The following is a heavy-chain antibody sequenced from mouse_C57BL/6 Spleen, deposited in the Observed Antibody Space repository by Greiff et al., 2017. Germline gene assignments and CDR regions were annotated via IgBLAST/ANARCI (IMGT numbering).Heavy chain of an antibody. J-gene: IGHJ4*01. CDR3: AGTVIYYYEDYYAMDY. V-gene: IGHV5-17*01. D-gene: IGHD1-1*01. CDR1: GFTFSDYG. CDR2: ISGGSSTI. Sequence: EVQLVESGGGLVKPGGSLKLSCAASGFTFSDYGMHWVRQAPEKGLEWVAYISGGSSTIYYADTVKGRFTISRDNAKNTQFLQMTSLRSENTAMYYCAGTVIYYYEDYYAMDYWGQGTSVTVSS.